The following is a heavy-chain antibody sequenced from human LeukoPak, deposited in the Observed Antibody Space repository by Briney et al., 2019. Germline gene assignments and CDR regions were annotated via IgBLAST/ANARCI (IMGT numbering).Heavy chain of an antibody. CDR3: ASSSSWAPGGYGMDV. V-gene: IGHV4-39*01. CDR1: GGSISSSSYY. Sequence: SETLSLTCTVSGGSISSSSYYWGWIRQPPGKGLEWIGSIYYSGSTYYNPSLKSRVTISVDTSKNQFSRKLSSVTAADTAVYYCASSSSWAPGGYGMDVWAKGPRSPSP. CDR2: IYYSGST. D-gene: IGHD6-13*01. J-gene: IGHJ6*02.